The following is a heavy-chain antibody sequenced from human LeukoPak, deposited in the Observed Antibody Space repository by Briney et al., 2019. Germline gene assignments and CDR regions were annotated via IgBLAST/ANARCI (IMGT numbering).Heavy chain of an antibody. V-gene: IGHV3-11*01. CDR1: GFTFSDYY. Sequence: GGSLRLSCAASGFTFSDYYMSWIRQAPGKGLEWVSYISSSGSTIYYADSVKGRFTISRDNAKNTLHLQMNSLRAEDTAVYYCASGSYYTPFDYWGQGTLVTVSS. CDR3: ASGSYYTPFDY. J-gene: IGHJ4*02. D-gene: IGHD1-26*01. CDR2: ISSSGSTI.